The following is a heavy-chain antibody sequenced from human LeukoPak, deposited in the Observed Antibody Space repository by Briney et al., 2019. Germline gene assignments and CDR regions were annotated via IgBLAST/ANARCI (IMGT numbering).Heavy chain of an antibody. V-gene: IGHV4-4*02. J-gene: IGHJ4*02. CDR1: GGSISSTNW. CDR3: ASATLRYYGSGSYYEPAQFDY. D-gene: IGHD3-10*01. CDR2: IYHSGST. Sequence: PSETLSLTCAVSGGSISSTNWWSWVRQPPGKGLEWIGEIYHSGSTYYNPSLKSRVTISVDTSKNQFSLKLSSVTAADTAVYYCASATLRYYGSGSYYEPAQFDYWGQGTLVTVSS.